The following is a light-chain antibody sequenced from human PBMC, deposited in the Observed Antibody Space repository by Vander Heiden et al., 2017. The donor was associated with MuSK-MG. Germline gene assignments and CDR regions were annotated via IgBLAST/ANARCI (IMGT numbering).Light chain of an antibody. CDR3: QSANNSGTYVV. CDR1: ALPKQY. V-gene: IGLV3-25*03. CDR2: EAS. Sequence: SHELTQPPSASLSPVQTARIICSGDALPKQYAYWYRQKPGQAPVLVIYEASERPSGIPDRFSGSSSGTTGTLTISGVQAEDEADYYCQSANNSGTYVVFGGGTKLTVL. J-gene: IGLJ2*01.